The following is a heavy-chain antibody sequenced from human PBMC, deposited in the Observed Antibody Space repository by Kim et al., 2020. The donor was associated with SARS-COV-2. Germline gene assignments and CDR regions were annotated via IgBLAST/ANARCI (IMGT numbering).Heavy chain of an antibody. CDR1: GYTFTDYY. Sequence: ASVKVSCKGSGYTFTDYYIHWVRQAPGQGLHWMGWINPNTGATEYAHQFQGRVTMTRDTSINTVYMELNWLRSDDTAVFYCARPSRVGITAAALDYWGQGALVTVSS. V-gene: IGHV1-2*02. J-gene: IGHJ4*02. D-gene: IGHD6-13*01. CDR3: ARPSRVGITAAALDY. CDR2: INPNTGAT.